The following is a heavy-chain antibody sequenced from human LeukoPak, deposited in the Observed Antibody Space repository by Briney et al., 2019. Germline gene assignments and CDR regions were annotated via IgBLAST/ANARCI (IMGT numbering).Heavy chain of an antibody. V-gene: IGHV4-4*07. D-gene: IGHD2-15*01. CDR2: IYTSGST. CDR1: GGSISSYY. CDR3: AREDLRAAYFDY. Sequence: SETLSLTCTVSGGSISSYYWSWIRQPAGKGLEWIGRIYTSGSTGYNPSLKSRVTMSVDTSKNQFSLKLSSVTAADTAAYYCAREDLRAAYFDYWGQGTLVTVSS. J-gene: IGHJ4*02.